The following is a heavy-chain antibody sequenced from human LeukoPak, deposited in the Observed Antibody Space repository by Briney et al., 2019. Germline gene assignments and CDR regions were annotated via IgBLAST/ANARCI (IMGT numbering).Heavy chain of an antibody. Sequence: GGSLRLSCSASGFTFSSLGMHWVRQAPGKGLEHVSTIGSDGDSTYYADSVKDRFTISRDNSKNALYLQMTSLRPEDSAVYYCVSPVFINYWGQGTLVTVSS. D-gene: IGHD1-14*01. CDR1: GFTFSSLG. CDR2: IGSDGDST. V-gene: IGHV3-64D*06. CDR3: VSPVFINY. J-gene: IGHJ4*01.